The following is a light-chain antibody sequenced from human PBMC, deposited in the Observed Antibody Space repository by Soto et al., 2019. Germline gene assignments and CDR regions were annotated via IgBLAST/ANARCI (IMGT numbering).Light chain of an antibody. CDR2: AAS. CDR3: QQSYTTPWT. J-gene: IGKJ1*01. V-gene: IGKV1-39*01. CDR1: QSINIY. Sequence: DIQMTQSPSSLSASPGDRLTITCRASQSINIYLNWYQQKPGKAPKLLMYAASSLQRGVPSRFSGSGSGTHFTLTISSLQPEDFATYYCQQSYTTPWTFGQGTKVEIK.